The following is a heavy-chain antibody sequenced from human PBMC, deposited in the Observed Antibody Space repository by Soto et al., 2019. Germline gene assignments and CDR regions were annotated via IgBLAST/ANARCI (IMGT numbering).Heavy chain of an antibody. J-gene: IGHJ4*02. CDR1: GYTFTSYY. CDR3: AREGIGHPVVIIPLDY. CDR2: INPSGGST. Sequence: RASVKVSCKASGYTFTSYYMHWVRQAPGQGLEWMGIINPSGGSTSYAQKFQGRVTMTRDTSTSTVYMELSSLRSEDTAVYYCAREGIGHPVVIIPLDYWGQGTLVTVSS. D-gene: IGHD3-3*01. V-gene: IGHV1-46*01.